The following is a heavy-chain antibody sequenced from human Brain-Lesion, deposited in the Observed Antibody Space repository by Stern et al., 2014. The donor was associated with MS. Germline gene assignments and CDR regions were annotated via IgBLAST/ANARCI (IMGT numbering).Heavy chain of an antibody. CDR1: GYTLTELS. CDR2: FDPEDGEK. CDR3: ATGDFRQQLVPGPYYFYGMDV. V-gene: IGHV1-24*01. Sequence: QVQLVQSGAEVKKPGASVKVSCKVSGYTLTELSMHWVRQAPGKGLEGMGSFDPEDGEKIYAQKFQGRVTMTEDTSTDTAYMELSSLRSEDTAVYYCATGDFRQQLVPGPYYFYGMDVWGQGTTVTVSS. D-gene: IGHD6-13*01. J-gene: IGHJ6*02.